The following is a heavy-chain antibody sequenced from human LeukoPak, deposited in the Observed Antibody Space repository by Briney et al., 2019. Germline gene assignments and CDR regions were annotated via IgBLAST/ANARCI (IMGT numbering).Heavy chain of an antibody. CDR3: ARHREGAFDI. Sequence: SETLSLTCTVSGGSISGYYWSWIRQPPGEGLKRIGYIYYNGITNYNPSLKSRVTISVDTSKNQFSLKLSSVTAADTAVYFCARHREGAFDIWGQGTMVTVSS. V-gene: IGHV4-59*08. J-gene: IGHJ3*02. CDR2: IYYNGIT. CDR1: GGSISGYY. D-gene: IGHD1-26*01.